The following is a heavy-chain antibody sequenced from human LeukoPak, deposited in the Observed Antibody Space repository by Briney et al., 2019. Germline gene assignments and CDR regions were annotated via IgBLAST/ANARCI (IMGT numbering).Heavy chain of an antibody. Sequence: PGGSLRLSCAASGFTVSSNYMSWVRQAPGKGLEWVSIIYSGGSTYYADSVKGRFTISRDNSKNTLFLQMNSLRAEDTAMYYCARSNSATIPGADPWGHGTLVTVSS. CDR2: IYSGGST. CDR3: ARSNSATIPGADP. J-gene: IGHJ5*02. CDR1: GFTVSSNY. V-gene: IGHV3-53*01. D-gene: IGHD1-26*01.